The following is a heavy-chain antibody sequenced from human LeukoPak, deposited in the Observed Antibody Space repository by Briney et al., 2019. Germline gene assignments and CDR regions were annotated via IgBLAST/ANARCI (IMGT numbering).Heavy chain of an antibody. D-gene: IGHD2-2*02. CDR2: IKSKTDGGTT. V-gene: IGHV3-15*01. CDR3: TTHIVVVPAAIPEERDV. CDR1: GFTFSNAW. Sequence: GGSLRLSCAASGFTFSNAWMSWVRQAPGKGLEWVGRIKSKTDGGTTDYVAPVKGRFTSSRDDSKNTLYLQMNSLKTEDTAVYYCTTHIVVVPAAIPEERDVRGKGTTVTVSS. J-gene: IGHJ6*04.